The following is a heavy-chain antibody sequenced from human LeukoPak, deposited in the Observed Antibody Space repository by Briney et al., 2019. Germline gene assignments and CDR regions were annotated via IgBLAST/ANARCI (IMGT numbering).Heavy chain of an antibody. D-gene: IGHD3-10*01. Sequence: PGGSLRLSCAASGFTFSSYAMHWVRQAPGKGLEWVSLISWDGGSTYYADSVKGRFTISRDNSKNSLYLQMNSLRTEDTALYYCAKDRSDGSGSSMDVWGKGTTVTVSS. CDR3: AKDRSDGSGSSMDV. V-gene: IGHV3-43*01. J-gene: IGHJ6*04. CDR2: ISWDGGST. CDR1: GFTFSSYA.